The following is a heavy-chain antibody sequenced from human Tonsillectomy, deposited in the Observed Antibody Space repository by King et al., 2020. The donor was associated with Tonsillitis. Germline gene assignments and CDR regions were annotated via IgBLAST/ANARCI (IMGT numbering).Heavy chain of an antibody. Sequence: VQLVESGGGVVQPGRSLRLSCAASGFTFSSYGMHWVRQAPGKGLEWVAFIRYDGSNKYYADSVKGRFTISRDNSKNTLYLQMNSLRVEDTAFYYCAKAVGFEHEFWSGCFDEGWGPGTRVTVSS. D-gene: IGHD3-3*01. V-gene: IGHV3-30*02. J-gene: IGHJ4*02. CDR2: IRYDGSNK. CDR1: GFTFSSYG. CDR3: AKAVGFEHEFWSGCFDEG.